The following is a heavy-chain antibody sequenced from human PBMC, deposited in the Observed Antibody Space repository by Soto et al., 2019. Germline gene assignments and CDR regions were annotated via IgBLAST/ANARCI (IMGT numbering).Heavy chain of an antibody. CDR2: VNPNNGDT. D-gene: IGHD3-10*01. CDR3: AKVSRKGSAIDFDY. CDR1: GYTFSNYD. Sequence: QVQLVQSGAELKKPGASVKVSCKASGYTFSNYDMNWVRQATGQGPEWIGWVNPNNGDTGYAQKCQGRVTLTTDISTPTAYMELTSLRSEDTAIYSCAKVSRKGSAIDFDYWGQGTLITVSS. J-gene: IGHJ4*02. V-gene: IGHV1-8*01.